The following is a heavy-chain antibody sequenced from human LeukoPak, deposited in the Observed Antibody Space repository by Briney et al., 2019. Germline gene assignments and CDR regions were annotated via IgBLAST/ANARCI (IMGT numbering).Heavy chain of an antibody. D-gene: IGHD3-10*01. J-gene: IGHJ5*02. V-gene: IGHV6-1*01. Sequence: SQTLSLTCAISGDSVSSNSAAWNWIRQSPSRGLEWLGRTYYRSKWYNDYAVSVKSRITINPDTSKNQFSLKLSSVTAADTAVYYCARSSPWRFADWFDPWGQGTLVTVSS. CDR2: TYYRSKWYN. CDR3: ARSSPWRFADWFDP. CDR1: GDSVSSNSAA.